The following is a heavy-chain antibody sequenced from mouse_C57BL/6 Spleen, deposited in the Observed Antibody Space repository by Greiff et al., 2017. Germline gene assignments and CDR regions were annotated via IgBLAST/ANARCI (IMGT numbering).Heavy chain of an antibody. Sequence: QVQLQQSGPELVKPGASVKISCKASGYAFSSSWMNWVKQRPGKGLEWIGRIYPGDGDTNYNGKFKGKATLTADKSSSTAYMQLSSLTSEDSAVYFCGGYDYFDYWGQGTTLTVSS. CDR2: IYPGDGDT. V-gene: IGHV1-82*01. J-gene: IGHJ2*01. CDR1: GYAFSSSW. D-gene: IGHD3-1*01. CDR3: GGYDYFDY.